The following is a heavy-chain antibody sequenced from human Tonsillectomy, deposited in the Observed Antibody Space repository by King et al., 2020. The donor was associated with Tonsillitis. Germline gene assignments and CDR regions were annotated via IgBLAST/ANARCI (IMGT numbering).Heavy chain of an antibody. D-gene: IGHD3-10*01. CDR2: IYYSGST. V-gene: IGHV4-59*01. J-gene: IGHJ5*02. CDR3: ARDLLIGGASWFDP. Sequence: QLQESGPGLVKPSETLSLTCTVSGGSISSYYWSWIRQPPGKGLEWIGYIYYSGSTNYNPSLKSRVNIPADTSKNQFSLKLSSVTAADTAVYYCARDLLIGGASWFDPWGQGTLVTVSS. CDR1: GGSISSYY.